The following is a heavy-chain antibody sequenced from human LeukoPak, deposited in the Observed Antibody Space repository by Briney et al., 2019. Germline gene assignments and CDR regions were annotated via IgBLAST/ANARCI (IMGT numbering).Heavy chain of an antibody. J-gene: IGHJ5*02. Sequence: LETLSLTCTVSGYSTSSGYYWGWIRQPPGKGLEWIGSIYHSGSTYYNPSLKSRVTISVDTSKNQFSLKLSSVTAADTAVYYCARDRSSSSFDPWGQGTLVTVSS. V-gene: IGHV4-38-2*02. CDR2: IYHSGST. CDR1: GYSTSSGYY. D-gene: IGHD6-6*01. CDR3: ARDRSSSSFDP.